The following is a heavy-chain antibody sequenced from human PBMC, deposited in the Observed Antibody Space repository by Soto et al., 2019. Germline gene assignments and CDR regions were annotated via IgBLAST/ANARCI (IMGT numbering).Heavy chain of an antibody. CDR2: INPNSGGT. J-gene: IGHJ6*03. CDR1: GYTFTGYY. V-gene: IGHV1-2*04. Sequence: ASVKVSCKASGYTFTGYYMHWVRQAPGQGLEWMGWINPNSGGTNYAQKFQGWVTMTRDTSINTAYMELSRLRSDDTAVYYCARAFMVTDYYYYMDVWGKGTTVTVSS. D-gene: IGHD5-18*01. CDR3: ARAFMVTDYYYYMDV.